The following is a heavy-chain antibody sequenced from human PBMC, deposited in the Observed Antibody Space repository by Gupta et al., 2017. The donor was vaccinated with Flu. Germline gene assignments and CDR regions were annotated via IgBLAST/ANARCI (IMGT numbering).Heavy chain of an antibody. CDR3: ARLAAYYDILTGYYDY. D-gene: IGHD3-9*01. CDR1: GYSFTSYW. CDR2: IYPGDSDT. Sequence: VQLVQSGAEVKKPGESLKISCKGSGYSFTSYWIGWVRQMPGKGLEWMGIIYPGDSDTRYSPSFQGQVTISADKSISTAYLQWSSLKASDTAMYYCARLAAYYDILTGYYDYWGQGTLVTVSS. V-gene: IGHV5-51*01. J-gene: IGHJ4*02.